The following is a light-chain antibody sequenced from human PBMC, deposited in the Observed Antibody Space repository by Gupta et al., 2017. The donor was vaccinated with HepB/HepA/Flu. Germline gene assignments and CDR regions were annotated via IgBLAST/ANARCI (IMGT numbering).Light chain of an antibody. CDR1: QSVSSSY. V-gene: IGKV3-20*01. CDR2: GAS. J-gene: IGKJ5*01. Sequence: EIVLTQSPATLSLSPGERATLSCRASQSVSSSYLAWYQQKPGQAPRLLIYGASSRATGIPDRFSGSGSGTDFTLTISRREPEDFAVYYCQQYGSSLSITFGQVTRMEIK. CDR3: QQYGSSLSIT.